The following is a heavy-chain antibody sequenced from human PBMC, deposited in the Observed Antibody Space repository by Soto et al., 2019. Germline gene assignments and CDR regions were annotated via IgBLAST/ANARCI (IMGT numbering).Heavy chain of an antibody. CDR3: ARGLLPWFFDL. J-gene: IGHJ2*01. V-gene: IGHV4-34*01. CDR2: IYHTGST. CDR1: GGSFSDYY. Sequence: ETLSLTCAVYGGSFSDYYWTWIRQPPGKGLEWIGEIYHTGSTNYNPSLKSRGTITVDTSKTQFSLKLSSVTAADTAVYYCARGLLPWFFDLWGPGTLVTVSS.